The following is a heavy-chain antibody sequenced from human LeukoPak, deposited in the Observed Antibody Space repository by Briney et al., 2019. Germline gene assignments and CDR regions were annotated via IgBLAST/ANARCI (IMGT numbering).Heavy chain of an antibody. CDR3: ARREQQLGWFDP. D-gene: IGHD6-13*01. CDR1: GGSISSSSYY. J-gene: IGHJ5*02. V-gene: IGHV4-39*01. Sequence: KPSETLSLTCTVSGGSISSSSYYWGWIRQRPGNGLEWIGSIYYSGSAYYNPSLKSRVTISVDTSKNQFSLKLSSVTAADTAVYYCARREQQLGWFDPWGQGTLVTVSS. CDR2: IYYSGSA.